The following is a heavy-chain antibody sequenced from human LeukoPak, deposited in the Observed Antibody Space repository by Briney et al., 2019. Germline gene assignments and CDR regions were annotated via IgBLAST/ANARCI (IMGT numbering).Heavy chain of an antibody. J-gene: IGHJ4*02. CDR3: ARGQSLGYCSGGSCYHYFDY. D-gene: IGHD2-15*01. CDR2: INHSGST. V-gene: IGHV4-34*01. CDR1: GGSFSGYY. Sequence: SETLSLTCAVYGGSFSGYYWSWIRQPPGKGLEWIGEINHSGSTNYNPSLKSRVTISVDTSKNQFSMKLRSVTAADTAVYYCARGQSLGYCSGGSCYHYFDYWGQGTLVTVSS.